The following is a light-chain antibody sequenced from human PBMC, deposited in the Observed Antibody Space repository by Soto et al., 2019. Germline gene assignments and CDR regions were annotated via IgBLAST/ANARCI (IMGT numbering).Light chain of an antibody. Sequence: EIVLTQSPGTLSLSPGERATLSCRASQSVTRNYLAWYQQKPGQAPRLLIHDAFSRASGIPDRFSGSGSGTNFTLTISRLEPEDFAVYYCQQHIGSPFTFGPGTKVDIK. J-gene: IGKJ3*01. CDR3: QQHIGSPFT. CDR1: QSVTRNY. V-gene: IGKV3-20*01. CDR2: DAF.